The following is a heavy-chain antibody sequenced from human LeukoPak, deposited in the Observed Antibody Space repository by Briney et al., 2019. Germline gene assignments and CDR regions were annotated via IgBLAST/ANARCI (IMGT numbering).Heavy chain of an antibody. CDR2: ISGSGGST. V-gene: IGHV3-23*01. Sequence: ETLSLTCTVSGGSISSHYWSWIRQAPGKGLEWVSAISGSGGSTYYADSVKGRFTISRDNSKNTLYLQMNSLRAEDTAVYYCAKDWALRPTRAFDIWGQGTMVTVSS. CDR1: GGSISSHY. CDR3: AKDWALRPTRAFDI. J-gene: IGHJ3*02. D-gene: IGHD3-16*01.